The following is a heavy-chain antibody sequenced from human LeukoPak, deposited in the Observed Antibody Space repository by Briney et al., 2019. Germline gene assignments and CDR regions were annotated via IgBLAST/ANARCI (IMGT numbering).Heavy chain of an antibody. V-gene: IGHV4-31*03. Sequence: PSQTLSLTCTVSGGSISSGGYYWSWIRQHPGKGLEWIGYIYYSGSTYYNPSLKSRVTISVDTSKNQFSLKLSSVTAADTAVYYCARDQIIIGGDFWSGYQSYSPSYYYYGMDVWGQGTTVTVSS. CDR2: IYYSGST. D-gene: IGHD3-3*01. CDR3: ARDQIIIGGDFWSGYQSYSPSYYYYGMDV. CDR1: GGSISSGGYY. J-gene: IGHJ6*02.